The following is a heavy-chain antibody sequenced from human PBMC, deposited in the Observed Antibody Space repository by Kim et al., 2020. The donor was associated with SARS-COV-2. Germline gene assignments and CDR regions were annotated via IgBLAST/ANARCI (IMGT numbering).Heavy chain of an antibody. J-gene: IGHJ6*02. V-gene: IGHV1-69*13. CDR1: GGTFSSYA. CDR2: IIPIFGTA. Sequence: SVKVSCKASGGTFSSYAISWVRQAPGQGLEWMGGIIPIFGTANYTQKFQGRVTITADESTSTAYMELSSLRSEDTAVYYCARSRGGSGSYAPSYYYYYYGMDVWGQGTTVTVSS. CDR3: ARSRGGSGSYAPSYYYYYYGMDV. D-gene: IGHD3-10*01.